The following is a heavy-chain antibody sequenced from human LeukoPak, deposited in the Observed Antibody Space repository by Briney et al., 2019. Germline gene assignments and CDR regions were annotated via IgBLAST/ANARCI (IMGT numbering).Heavy chain of an antibody. CDR3: AQKAPFSPAYSQQ. V-gene: IGHV4-59*01. D-gene: IGHD2/OR15-2a*01. J-gene: IGHJ1*01. CDR1: GGSITSYF. Sequence: SETLSLTCTDSGGSITSYFWTWIRQPPGKGLEWIDYIYHSGTTNYNPSLKSRVTISVDTSKNQFSLTLSSVTAADTAVYYCAQKAPFSPAYSQQWGQGTLVTVSS. CDR2: IYHSGTT.